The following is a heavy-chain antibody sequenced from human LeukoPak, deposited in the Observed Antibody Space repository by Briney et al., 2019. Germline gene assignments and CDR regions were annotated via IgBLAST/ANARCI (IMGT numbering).Heavy chain of an antibody. D-gene: IGHD3-9*01. V-gene: IGHV3-48*04. J-gene: IGHJ6*02. CDR3: ARDFPQPQLRYFAGPGYYGMDV. Sequence: HSGRSPRLSCAASGFTFSSYGMHWVRQAPGKGLEWVSYISSSGSTIYYADSVKGRFTISRDNAKNSLYLQMNSLRAEDTAVYYCARDFPQPQLRYFAGPGYYGMDVWGQGTTVTVSS. CDR1: GFTFSSYG. CDR2: ISSSGSTI.